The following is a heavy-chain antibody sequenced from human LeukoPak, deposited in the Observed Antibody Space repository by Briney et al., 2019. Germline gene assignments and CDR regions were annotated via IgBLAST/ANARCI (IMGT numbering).Heavy chain of an antibody. V-gene: IGHV4-4*02. CDR3: ARDQRCGGDCPHDAFDI. CDR1: GGSISSSNW. CDR2: IYHSGST. D-gene: IGHD2-21*02. J-gene: IGHJ3*02. Sequence: PSETLSLTCAVSGGSISSSNWWSWVRQPPGKGLEWIGEIYHSGSTNYNPSLKSRVTISVDKSKNQFSLKLSSVTAADTAVYYCARDQRCGGDCPHDAFDIWGQGTMVTVSS.